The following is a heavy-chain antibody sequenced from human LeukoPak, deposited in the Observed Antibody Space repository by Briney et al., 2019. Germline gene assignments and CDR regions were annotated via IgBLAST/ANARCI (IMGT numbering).Heavy chain of an antibody. CDR1: GGSISSGGYY. J-gene: IGHJ4*02. CDR3: ARARSYYDSSGYHLSYFDY. Sequence: SETLSLTCTVSGGSISSGGYYWSWIRQHPGKGLEWIGYIYYSGSTYYNPSLKSRVTISVDTSKNQFSLKLSSVTAADTAVYYCARARSYYDSSGYHLSYFDYWGQGTLVTVSS. D-gene: IGHD3-22*01. V-gene: IGHV4-31*03. CDR2: IYYSGST.